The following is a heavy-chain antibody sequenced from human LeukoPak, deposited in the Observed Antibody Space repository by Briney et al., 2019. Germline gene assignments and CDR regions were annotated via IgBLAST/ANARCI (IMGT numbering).Heavy chain of an antibody. CDR3: TKGSGWYEGWFDP. CDR2: IKSKTDGGTT. J-gene: IGHJ5*02. V-gene: IGHV3-15*01. Sequence: PSETLSLTCTVSGASISHYYWSWIRQPPGKGLEWVGRIKSKTDGGTTDYAAPVKGRFTISRDDSKNTLYLQMNSLKTEDTAVYYCTKGSGWYEGWFDPWGQGTLVTVSS. D-gene: IGHD6-19*01. CDR1: GASISHYY.